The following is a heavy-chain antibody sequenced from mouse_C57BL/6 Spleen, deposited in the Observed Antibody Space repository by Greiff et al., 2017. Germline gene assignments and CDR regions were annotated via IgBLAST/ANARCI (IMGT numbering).Heavy chain of an antibody. Sequence: VQLQQPGAELVKPGASVKLSCKASGYTFTSYWMHWVKQRPGQGLEWIGMIHPNSGSTNYNEKFKSKATLTVDKSSSTAYMQLSSLTSEDSAVYYCARSALIFHFDCWGQGTTLTVSS. J-gene: IGHJ2*01. CDR2: IHPNSGST. V-gene: IGHV1-64*01. CDR3: ARSALIFHFDC. CDR1: GYTFTSYW.